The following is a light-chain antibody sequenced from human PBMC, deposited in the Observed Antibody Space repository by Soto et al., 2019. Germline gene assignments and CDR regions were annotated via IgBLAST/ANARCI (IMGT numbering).Light chain of an antibody. CDR3: KQYATSEII. CDR2: DTS. V-gene: IGKV3-20*01. Sequence: EFVLTQSPGTLSLSPGERATLSCRASQSLTNSFIAWYQQKPGQAPRLLIYDTSSRASGIPDRFSGSGSGTDFTLAISRLEPEDFAVFYCKQYATSEIIFGQGTRLEIK. CDR1: QSLTNSF. J-gene: IGKJ5*01.